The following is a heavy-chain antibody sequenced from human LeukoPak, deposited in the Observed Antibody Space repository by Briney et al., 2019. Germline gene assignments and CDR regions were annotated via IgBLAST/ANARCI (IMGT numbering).Heavy chain of an antibody. CDR1: GYTFTIYD. Sequence: ASVKVSCKASGYTFTIYDINWVRQGTGQGLEWMGWMNPNSGNTGYAQKFQGRVTMTRNTSISTAYMELSSLRSEDTAVYYCARGRGSYYRDYYYGMDVWGQGATVTVSS. D-gene: IGHD1-26*01. CDR3: ARGRGSYYRDYYYGMDV. CDR2: MNPNSGNT. V-gene: IGHV1-8*01. J-gene: IGHJ6*02.